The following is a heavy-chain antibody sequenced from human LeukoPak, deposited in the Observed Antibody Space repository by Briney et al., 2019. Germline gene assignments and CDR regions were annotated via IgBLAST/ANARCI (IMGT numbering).Heavy chain of an antibody. CDR1: GFTFDDYG. J-gene: IGHJ6*02. CDR3: ARLGYCSGGSCSPGGYYGMDV. V-gene: IGHV3-20*01. Sequence: GGSLRLSCAASGFTFDDYGMSWVRQAPGKGLEWVSGINWNGGSTGYADSVKGRFTISRDNAKNSLYLQMNSLRAEDTALYHCARLGYCSGGSCSPGGYYGMDVWGQGTTVTVSS. CDR2: INWNGGST. D-gene: IGHD2-15*01.